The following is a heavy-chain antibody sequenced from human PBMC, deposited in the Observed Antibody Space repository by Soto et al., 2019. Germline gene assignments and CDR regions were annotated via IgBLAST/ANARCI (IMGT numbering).Heavy chain of an antibody. V-gene: IGHV4-31*03. CDR2: IYYSGST. CDR3: ARLATTVTNFYCTDDAFDT. CDR1: VGSISSGVYY. D-gene: IGHD4-17*01. J-gene: IGHJ3*02. Sequence: PSGTPCLTGTVSVGSISSGVYYCSRIRQHPGKGLEWIGYIYYSGSTYYNPSLKSRVTISVDTSKNQFSLKLSSVTAADTAVYYCARLATTVTNFYCTDDAFDTWGQGTMVT.